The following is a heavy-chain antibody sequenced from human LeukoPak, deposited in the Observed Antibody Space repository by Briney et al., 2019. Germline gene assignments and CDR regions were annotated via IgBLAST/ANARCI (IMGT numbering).Heavy chain of an antibody. CDR3: ARDRRIYIWSGYYGYFDL. CDR2: IYYSGST. J-gene: IGHJ2*01. V-gene: IGHV4-30-4*08. D-gene: IGHD3-3*01. Sequence: SETLSLTCTVSGGSISSGDYYWSWIRQPPGKGLEWIGYIYYSGSTYYNPSLKSRVTISVDTSKNQFSLKLSSVTAADTAVYYCARDRRIYIWSGYYGYFDLWGRGTLVTVSS. CDR1: GGSISSGDYY.